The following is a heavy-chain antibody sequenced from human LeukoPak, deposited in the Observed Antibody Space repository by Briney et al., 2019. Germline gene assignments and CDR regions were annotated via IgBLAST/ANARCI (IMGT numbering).Heavy chain of an antibody. D-gene: IGHD3-22*01. CDR2: TRSSYI. V-gene: IGHV3-21*01. CDR3: AGYASSGRRDALDI. J-gene: IGHJ3*02. Sequence: TRSSYIYYADSVKGRFTISRDNARNSLWLQMNSLRAEDTAVYYCAGYASSGRRDALDIWGQGTMVTVSS.